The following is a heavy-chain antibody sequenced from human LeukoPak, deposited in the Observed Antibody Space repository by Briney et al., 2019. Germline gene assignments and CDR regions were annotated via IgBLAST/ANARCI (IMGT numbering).Heavy chain of an antibody. V-gene: IGHV4-61*02. CDR1: GDSTSSGSYY. CDR3: ASHFLGEYYGSGSHNWFDP. Sequence: PSETLSLTCTVSGDSTSSGSYYWSWIRQPAGKGLEWIGRIYTSGSTNYNPSLKSRVTISVDTSKNQFSLKLSSVTAADTAVYYCASHFLGEYYGSGSHNWFDPWGQGTLVTVSS. D-gene: IGHD3-10*01. J-gene: IGHJ5*02. CDR2: IYTSGST.